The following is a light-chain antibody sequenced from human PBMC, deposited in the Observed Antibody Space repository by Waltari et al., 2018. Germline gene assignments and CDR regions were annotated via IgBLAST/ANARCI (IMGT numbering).Light chain of an antibody. CDR3: QSYDTSLSAWV. CDR2: DNT. V-gene: IGLV1-40*01. CDR1: TSNVGAGHA. J-gene: IGLJ3*02. Sequence: QSVLAQPPSVSGAPGQRVTISCTGPTSNVGAGHAVNWYQHVPGAAPKLLISDNTDRPSGVPDRFSASKSGTSVSLAITGLRTEDEGDYYCQSYDTSLSAWVFGGGTKVTVL.